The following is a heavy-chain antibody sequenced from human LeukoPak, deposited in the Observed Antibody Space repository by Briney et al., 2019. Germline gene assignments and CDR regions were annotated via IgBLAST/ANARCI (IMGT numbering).Heavy chain of an antibody. D-gene: IGHD2/OR15-2a*01. CDR1: GFTLSSYE. Sequence: GGSLRLPCTASGFTLSSYEMSWIRQAPGKGLEWVSSIFPSGGEIHYADSVRGRFTISRDNSKSTLSLQMNSLRAEDTAIYYCATYRQVLLPFESWGQGTLVTVSS. V-gene: IGHV3-23*01. CDR2: IFPSGGEI. J-gene: IGHJ4*02. CDR3: ATYRQVLLPFES.